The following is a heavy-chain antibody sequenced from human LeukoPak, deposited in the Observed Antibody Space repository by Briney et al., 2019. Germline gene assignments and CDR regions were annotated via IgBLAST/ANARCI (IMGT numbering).Heavy chain of an antibody. J-gene: IGHJ4*02. D-gene: IGHD6-13*01. CDR1: GGSISSGGYS. Sequence: SETLSLTCAVSGGSISSGGYSWSWIRQPPGKGLEWIGYIYHSGSTYYNPSLKSRITISVDRSKNQFSLKLSSVTAADTAVYYCARSSSWKQFDYWGQGTLVTVSS. V-gene: IGHV4-30-2*01. CDR2: IYHSGST. CDR3: ARSSSWKQFDY.